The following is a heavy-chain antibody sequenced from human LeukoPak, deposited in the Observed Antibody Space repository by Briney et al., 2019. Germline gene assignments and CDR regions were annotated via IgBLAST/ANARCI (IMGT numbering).Heavy chain of an antibody. J-gene: IGHJ4*02. CDR1: GYTFTSYD. V-gene: IGHV1-8*01. CDR2: MSPNSDNT. Sequence: ASVKVSCKASGYTFTSYDINWVRQATGQGLEWMGWMSPNSDNTGYAQKFQGRVTFTRDTSISTAYMELRSLTSEDTAVYYCARERITSGGSYGRGGWVDYWGQGTLVTVSS. CDR3: ARERITSGGSYGRGGWVDY. D-gene: IGHD1-26*01.